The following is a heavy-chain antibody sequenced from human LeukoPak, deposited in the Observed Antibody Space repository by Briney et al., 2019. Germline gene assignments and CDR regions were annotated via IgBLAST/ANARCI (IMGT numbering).Heavy chain of an antibody. CDR3: ARDRGLRLRGYFDY. V-gene: IGHV1-18*04. D-gene: IGHD4-17*01. J-gene: IGHJ4*02. Sequence: GASVKVSCKASGYTFTNYHMHWVRQAPGQGLEWMGWISAYNGNTNYAQKLQGRVTMTTDTSTSTAYMELRSLRSDDTAVYYCARDRGLRLRGYFDYWGQGTLVTVSS. CDR2: ISAYNGNT. CDR1: GYTFTNYH.